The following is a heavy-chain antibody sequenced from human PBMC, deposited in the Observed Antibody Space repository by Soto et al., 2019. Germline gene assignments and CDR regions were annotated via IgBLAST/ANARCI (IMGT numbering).Heavy chain of an antibody. CDR1: GFTFDDYA. Sequence: ESVGGLVQPGRSLRLSCAASGFTFDDYAMHWVRQAPGKGLEWVSGISWNSGSIGYADSVKGRFTISRDNAKNSLYLQMNSLRAEDTALYYCAKDIQGTAVFYYYMDVWGKGTTVTVSS. D-gene: IGHD2-21*02. CDR3: AKDIQGTAVFYYYMDV. CDR2: ISWNSGSI. V-gene: IGHV3-9*01. J-gene: IGHJ6*03.